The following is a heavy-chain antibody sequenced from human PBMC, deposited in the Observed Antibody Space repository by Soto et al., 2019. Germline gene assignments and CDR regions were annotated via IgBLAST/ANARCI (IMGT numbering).Heavy chain of an antibody. V-gene: IGHV4-59*01. CDR1: GASFGSSY. CDR2: IFYTGST. D-gene: IGHD4-17*01. J-gene: IGHJ4*01. Sequence: QVQLQESGPGLLGPSATLSPTCTFSGASFGSSYWSGIRQPPGKGLEWMGYIFYTGSTNYSPSLNGRVSITRDPSKTQLSLTLRSVTAADTAVYYWARVSTVTKLDYGGHGMLVTVSS. CDR3: ARVSTVTKLDY.